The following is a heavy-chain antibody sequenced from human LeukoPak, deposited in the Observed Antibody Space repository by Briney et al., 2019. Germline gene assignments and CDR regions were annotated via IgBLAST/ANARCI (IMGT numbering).Heavy chain of an antibody. J-gene: IGHJ4*02. Sequence: GGSPRLSCAASGFTFSSYSMNWVRQAPGKGREWVSYISSGSSTIYYADSVKGRFTISRDDAKNSLDLQMNSLRAEDTAVYYCARGRYASSWYCDYWGQGTLVTVSS. D-gene: IGHD6-13*01. CDR3: ARGRYASSWYCDY. CDR1: GFTFSSYS. CDR2: ISSGSSTI. V-gene: IGHV3-48*04.